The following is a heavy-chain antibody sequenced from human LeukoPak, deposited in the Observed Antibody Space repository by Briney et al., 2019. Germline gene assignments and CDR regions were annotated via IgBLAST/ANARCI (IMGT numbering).Heavy chain of an antibody. V-gene: IGHV4-38-2*01. CDR2: IYHSGST. D-gene: IGHD2-2*01. CDR3: ARQGDCSSTSCLYGWFDP. Sequence: PSETLSLACAVSGYSISSGYYWGWIRQPPGKGLEWIGSIYHSGSTYYNPSLKSRVTISVDTSKNQFSLKLSSVTAADTAVYYCARQGDCSSTSCLYGWFDPWGQGTLVTVSS. J-gene: IGHJ5*02. CDR1: GYSISSGYY.